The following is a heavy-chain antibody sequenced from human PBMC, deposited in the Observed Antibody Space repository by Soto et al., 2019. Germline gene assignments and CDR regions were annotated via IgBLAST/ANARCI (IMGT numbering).Heavy chain of an antibody. V-gene: IGHV4-39*01. Sequence: SETLSVTCSVSGGSISSGPYSWGWIRQPPGKGLEWIGTFYYGGSTHYNPSLESRVTISVDTSKNQFSLKVPSVTAADTAVYYCARLGGYCVSTSCYGYYAMDVWGQGTTIT. J-gene: IGHJ6*02. CDR2: FYYGGST. CDR3: ARLGGYCVSTSCYGYYAMDV. D-gene: IGHD2-2*01. CDR1: GGSISSGPYS.